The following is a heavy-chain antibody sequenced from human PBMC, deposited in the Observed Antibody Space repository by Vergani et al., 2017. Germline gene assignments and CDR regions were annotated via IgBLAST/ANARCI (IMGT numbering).Heavy chain of an antibody. CDR2: IYYSGST. V-gene: IGHV4-59*01. Sequence: QVQLQESGPGLVKPSETLSLTCTVSGGSISSYYWSWIRQPTGKGLEWIGYIYYSGSTNYNPSLKSRVTISVDTSKNQFSLKLSSVTAADTAVYYWARDAAYNWFDPWGQGTLVTVSS. D-gene: IGHD6-25*01. J-gene: IGHJ5*02. CDR1: GGSISSYY. CDR3: ARDAAYNWFDP.